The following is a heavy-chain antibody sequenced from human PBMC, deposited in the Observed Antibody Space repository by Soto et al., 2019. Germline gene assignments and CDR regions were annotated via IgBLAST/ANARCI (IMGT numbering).Heavy chain of an antibody. D-gene: IGHD4-4*01. V-gene: IGHV4-30-4*01. J-gene: IGHJ6*02. CDR2: IYYSGST. CDR1: GGSISSGDYY. CDR3: ARDSTVTTGRYYYYYGMDV. Sequence: PSETLSLTCTVSGGSISSGDYYWSWIRQPPGKGLEWIGYIYYSGSTYYNQSLKSRVTISVDTSKNQFSLKLSSVTAADTAVYFCARDSTVTTGRYYYYYGMDVWGQGTTVTVSS.